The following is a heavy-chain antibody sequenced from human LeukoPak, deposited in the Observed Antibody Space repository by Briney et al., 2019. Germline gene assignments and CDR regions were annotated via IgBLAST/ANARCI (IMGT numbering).Heavy chain of an antibody. D-gene: IGHD4-11*01. CDR2: ISSSGSTI. Sequence: VGSLRLSCAASGFTFSSYEMNWVRQAPGKGLEWVSYISSSGSTIYYADSVKGRFTISRDNAKNSLYLQMNSLRAEDTAVYYCASLPTGPYNWFDPWGQGTLVTVS. CDR1: GFTFSSYE. CDR3: ASLPTGPYNWFDP. J-gene: IGHJ5*02. V-gene: IGHV3-48*03.